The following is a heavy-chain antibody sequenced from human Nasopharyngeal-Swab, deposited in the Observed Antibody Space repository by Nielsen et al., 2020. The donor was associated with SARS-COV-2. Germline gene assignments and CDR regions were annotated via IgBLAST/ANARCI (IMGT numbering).Heavy chain of an antibody. J-gene: IGHJ4*02. Sequence: GDALPLSCAASGFTFSSYAMSWVRQAPGKGLEWVSALSGSGGSTYYANSVKGRFTISRDNSKNTLYLQMNSLRAEDTAVYYRAKFKIQLWPFDYWGQGTLVTVSS. CDR2: LSGSGGST. D-gene: IGHD5-18*01. CDR3: AKFKIQLWPFDY. V-gene: IGHV3-23*01. CDR1: GFTFSSYA.